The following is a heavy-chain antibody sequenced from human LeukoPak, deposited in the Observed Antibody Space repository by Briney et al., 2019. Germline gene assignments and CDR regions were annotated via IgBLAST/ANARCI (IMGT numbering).Heavy chain of an antibody. CDR2: IYHSGST. V-gene: IGHV4-39*07. CDR1: GGSISSNSYY. Sequence: NPSETLSLTCAVSGGSISSNSYYWGWIRQPPGKGLQWIGSIYHSGSTYYNPSLKSRVTISVDTSKNQFSLKLSSVTAADTAVYYCAKGYCRGNSCYDDRGAFDYWGQGTLVTVSS. D-gene: IGHD2-2*01. J-gene: IGHJ4*02. CDR3: AKGYCRGNSCYDDRGAFDY.